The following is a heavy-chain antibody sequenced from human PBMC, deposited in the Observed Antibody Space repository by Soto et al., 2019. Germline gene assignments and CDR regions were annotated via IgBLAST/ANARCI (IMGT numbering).Heavy chain of an antibody. Sequence: QVQLQESGPGLVKPSGTLSLTCAVSSGSISSSNWWSWVRQPPGKGLEWIGEIYHSGSTNYNPSLKGRDTISVDKSKTQFSRKLSSVTAADTAVYYCARRTIFGVWRKEYYMDVWAKGPRSPSP. V-gene: IGHV4-4*02. D-gene: IGHD3-3*01. J-gene: IGHJ6*03. CDR2: IYHSGST. CDR1: SGSISSSNW. CDR3: ARRTIFGVWRKEYYMDV.